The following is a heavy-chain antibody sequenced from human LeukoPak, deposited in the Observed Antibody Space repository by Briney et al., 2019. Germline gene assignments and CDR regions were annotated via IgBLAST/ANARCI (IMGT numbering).Heavy chain of an antibody. CDR2: IIPIFGTA. Sequence: ASVKVSCKASGGTFSSYAISWVRQAPGQGLGWMGGIIPIFGTANYAQKFQGRVTITADKSTSTAYMELSSLRSEDTAVYYCARSPCSGGSCYSGVSYYYYGMDVWGKGTTVTVSS. CDR3: ARSPCSGGSCYSGVSYYYYGMDV. J-gene: IGHJ6*04. V-gene: IGHV1-69*06. D-gene: IGHD2-15*01. CDR1: GGTFSSYA.